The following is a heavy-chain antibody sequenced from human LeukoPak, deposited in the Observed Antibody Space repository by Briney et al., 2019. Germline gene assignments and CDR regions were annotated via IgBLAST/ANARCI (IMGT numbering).Heavy chain of an antibody. Sequence: GGSLRLSCAASGFTFSSYAMNWVRQAPGKGLEWVSVISGSGVNTYYADSVTGRSTISRDNSKNTLYLQMNSLRAEDTAVYYCAKSFGPVIAAAGTGADWGQGILVTVSS. CDR1: GFTFSSYA. CDR3: AKSFGPVIAAAGTGAD. D-gene: IGHD6-13*01. CDR2: ISGSGVNT. V-gene: IGHV3-23*01. J-gene: IGHJ4*02.